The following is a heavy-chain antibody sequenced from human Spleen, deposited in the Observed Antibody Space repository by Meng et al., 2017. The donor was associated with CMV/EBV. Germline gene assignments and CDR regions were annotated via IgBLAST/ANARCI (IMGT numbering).Heavy chain of an antibody. CDR2: INESGNT. V-gene: IGHV4-34*01. CDR3: ARRMAARGGGFDN. J-gene: IGHJ4*02. D-gene: IGHD6-6*01. Sequence: SETLSLTCAVYGASFTGHYWSWIRQPPGKGLEWIGEINESGNTDYSPSLKSRVTISIDASKNHFSLKLSSVTAADTAVYYCARRMAARGGGFDNWGQGTPVTVSS. CDR1: GASFTGHY.